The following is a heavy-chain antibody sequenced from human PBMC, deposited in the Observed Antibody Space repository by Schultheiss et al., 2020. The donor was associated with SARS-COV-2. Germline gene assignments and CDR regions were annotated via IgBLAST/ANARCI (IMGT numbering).Heavy chain of an antibody. CDR1: GYTFTGYY. V-gene: IGHV1-2*02. D-gene: IGHD2-15*01. Sequence: ASVKVSCKASGYTFTGYYMHWVRQAPGQGLEWMGWINPNSGGTNYAQKFQGRVTMTRDTSISTAYMELSRLRSDDTAVYYCARGSGYDHYYGMDVWGQGTTVTVSS. J-gene: IGHJ6*02. CDR2: INPNSGGT. CDR3: ARGSGYDHYYGMDV.